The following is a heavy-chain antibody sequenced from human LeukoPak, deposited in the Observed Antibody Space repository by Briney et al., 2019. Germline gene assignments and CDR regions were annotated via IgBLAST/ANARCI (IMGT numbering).Heavy chain of an antibody. D-gene: IGHD5-12*01. V-gene: IGHV4-59*08. CDR3: ARHLRRGYVFDY. Sequence: SETLSLTCTVSGGSISSYYWSWIRQPPGKGLEWIGYIYYSGSTNYNPSLKSRVTISVDTSKNQFSLKLSSVTAADTAVYYCARHLRRGYVFDYWGQGTLVTVSS. CDR2: IYYSGST. CDR1: GGSISSYY. J-gene: IGHJ4*02.